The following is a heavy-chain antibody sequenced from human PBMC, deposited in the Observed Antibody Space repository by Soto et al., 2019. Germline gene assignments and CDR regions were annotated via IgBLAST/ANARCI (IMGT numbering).Heavy chain of an antibody. CDR1: GYSFTSYW. Sequence: GGSLKISCKGSGYSFTSYWIGWVRQMPGKGLEWMGIIYPGDSDTRYSPSFQGQVTISADKSISTAYLQWSSLKASDTAMYYCARTIEDIVVVPAAMSWFDPWGQGTLVTVSS. V-gene: IGHV5-51*01. CDR2: IYPGDSDT. CDR3: ARTIEDIVVVPAAMSWFDP. D-gene: IGHD2-2*01. J-gene: IGHJ5*02.